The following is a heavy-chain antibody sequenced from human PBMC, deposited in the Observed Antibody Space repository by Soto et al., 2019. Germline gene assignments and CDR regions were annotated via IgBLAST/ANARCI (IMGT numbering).Heavy chain of an antibody. CDR1: GGSISSGDYY. Sequence: SETLSLTCTVSGGSISSGDYYWSWIRQPPGKGLEWIGYIYYSGSTYYNPSLKSRVTISVDTSKNQFSLKLSSVTAADTAVYYCARGGTYYYDSSGYPNWFDPWGQGTLVTGS. CDR3: ARGGTYYYDSSGYPNWFDP. V-gene: IGHV4-30-4*01. D-gene: IGHD3-22*01. J-gene: IGHJ5*02. CDR2: IYYSGST.